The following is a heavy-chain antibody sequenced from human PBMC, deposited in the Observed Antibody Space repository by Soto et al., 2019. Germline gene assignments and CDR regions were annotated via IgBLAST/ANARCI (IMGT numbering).Heavy chain of an antibody. D-gene: IGHD2-2*01. Sequence: GGSLRLSCAASGFTFSTYAMSWVRQAPGKGLEWVSGISGSGASIYYADSVKGRFTISRDNSKNTLYLQMNSLRAEDTAVYYCARDYCSSTSCHYYYMDVWGKGTTVTVSS. J-gene: IGHJ6*03. CDR3: ARDYCSSTSCHYYYMDV. V-gene: IGHV3-23*01. CDR1: GFTFSTYA. CDR2: ISGSGASI.